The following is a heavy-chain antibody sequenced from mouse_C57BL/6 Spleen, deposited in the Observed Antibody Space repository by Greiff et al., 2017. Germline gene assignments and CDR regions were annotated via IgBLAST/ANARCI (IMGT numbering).Heavy chain of an antibody. V-gene: IGHV1-61*01. CDR1: GYTFTSYW. D-gene: IGHD2-3*01. CDR2: IYPSDSET. J-gene: IGHJ4*01. Sequence: QVQLQQPGAELVRPGSSVKLSCKASGYTFTSYWMDWVKQRPGQGLEWIGNIYPSDSETHYNQKFKDKATLTVDKSSSTAYMQLSSLTSEDSAVYYCAREGRLLRYAMDYWGQGTSVTVSS. CDR3: AREGRLLRYAMDY.